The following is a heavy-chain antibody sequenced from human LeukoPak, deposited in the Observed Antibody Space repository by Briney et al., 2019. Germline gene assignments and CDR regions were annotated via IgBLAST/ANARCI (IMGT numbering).Heavy chain of an antibody. V-gene: IGHV3-23*01. Sequence: GGSLRLFCAASGFPFSSYAMSWVPRSPGKGVEWVSAHSGGGGSTYYADSVKGRFTISRDNYKNTLYLQMNSLRTEDTAVYYHAKDSGVVAVFDCGGQGTLVTVS. CDR3: AKDSGVVAVFDC. CDR2: HSGGGGST. J-gene: IGHJ4*02. CDR1: GFPFSSYA. D-gene: IGHD6-19*01.